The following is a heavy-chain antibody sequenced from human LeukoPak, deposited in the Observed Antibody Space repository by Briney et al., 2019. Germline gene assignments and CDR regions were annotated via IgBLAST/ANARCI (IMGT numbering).Heavy chain of an antibody. J-gene: IGHJ6*03. V-gene: IGHV1-69*13. CDR1: GDTFSSYA. CDR2: IIPIFGTA. Sequence: SVKVSCKASGDTFSSYAISWVRQAPGQGLEWMGGIIPIFGTANYAQKFQGRVTITADESTSTAYMELSSLRSEDTAVYYCARMTRPGYYYYMDVWGKGTTVTVSS. CDR3: ARMTRPGYYYYMDV. D-gene: IGHD6-6*01.